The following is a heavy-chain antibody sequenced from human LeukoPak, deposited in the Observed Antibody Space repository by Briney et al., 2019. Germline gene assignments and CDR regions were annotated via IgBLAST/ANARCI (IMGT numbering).Heavy chain of an antibody. J-gene: IGHJ4*02. CDR2: ISGSGSST. V-gene: IGHV3-23*01. CDR1: GFTFSSYA. D-gene: IGHD6-19*01. CDR3: AKEPQYSSGWFVDY. Sequence: GGSLRLSCAASGFTFSSYAMSWVRQAPGKGLEWVSLISGSGSSTYYADSVKGRFTISRDNSKNTLYLQMNSLRAEDTAVYYCAKEPQYSSGWFVDYWGQGTLVTVSS.